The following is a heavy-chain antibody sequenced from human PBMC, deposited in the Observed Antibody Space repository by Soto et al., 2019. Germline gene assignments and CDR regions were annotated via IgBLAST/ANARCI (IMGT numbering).Heavy chain of an antibody. J-gene: IGHJ6*02. Sequence: GGSLRLSCAASGYTFSGYAMHWVRQAPGKGLEWVAVISYDGSNKYYADSVKGRFTISRDNSKNTLYLQMNSLRAEDAAVYYCERERELELPSYGMDVWGQGTTVTVS. V-gene: IGHV3-30-3*01. CDR1: GYTFSGYA. CDR2: ISYDGSNK. CDR3: ERERELELPSYGMDV. D-gene: IGHD1-7*01.